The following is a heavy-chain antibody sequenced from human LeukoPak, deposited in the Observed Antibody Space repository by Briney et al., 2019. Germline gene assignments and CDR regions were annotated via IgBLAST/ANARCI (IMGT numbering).Heavy chain of an antibody. CDR2: ISGSGGST. CDR1: GFTFSSYA. J-gene: IGHJ6*02. CDR3: AKLQFQLLSFYGMDV. V-gene: IGHV3-23*01. D-gene: IGHD3-10*01. Sequence: GGSLRLSCAASGFTFSSYAMKWVRQAPGKGLEWVSAISGSGGSTYYADSVKGRFTISRDNSKNTLYLQMNSPRAEDTAVYYCAKLQFQLLSFYGMDVWGQGTTVTVSS.